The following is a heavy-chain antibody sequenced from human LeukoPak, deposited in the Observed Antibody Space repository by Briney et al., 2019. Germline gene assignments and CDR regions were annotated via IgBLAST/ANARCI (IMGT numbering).Heavy chain of an antibody. J-gene: IGHJ4*02. V-gene: IGHV4-4*07. CDR2: IYSGGTT. CDR1: GGSINNDY. CDR3: TRQGSLGTSGYDY. D-gene: IGHD1-7*01. Sequence: SETLSLTCSFSGGSINNDYSSWIRQPAGRGLEWIGRIYSGGTTNYNPSLKSRVTISVDTSKNQFSLKLSSVTAADTAVYYCTRQGSLGTSGYDYWGQGTLVTVSS.